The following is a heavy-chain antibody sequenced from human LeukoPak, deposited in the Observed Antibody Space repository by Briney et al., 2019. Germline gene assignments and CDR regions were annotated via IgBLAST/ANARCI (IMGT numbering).Heavy chain of an antibody. J-gene: IGHJ4*02. Sequence: SETLSLTCAVYGGSFSGYYWSWIRQPPEKGLEWIGEINHSGSTNYNPSLKSRVTISVDTSKNQFSLKLSSVTAADTAVYYCARVAAAGFFDYWGQGTLVTVSS. D-gene: IGHD6-13*01. V-gene: IGHV4-34*01. CDR2: INHSGST. CDR1: GGSFSGYY. CDR3: ARVAAAGFFDY.